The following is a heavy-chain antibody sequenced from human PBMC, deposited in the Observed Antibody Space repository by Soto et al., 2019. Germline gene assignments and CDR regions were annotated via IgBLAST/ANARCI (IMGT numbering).Heavy chain of an antibody. CDR1: GFTFDNYD. D-gene: IGHD6-19*01. CDR2: IGTTGHP. Sequence: EVQLVESGGGLMRPGGSLRLSCTASGFTFDNYDMHWVRQRAGKGLEWVAAIGTTGHPYYPGSGKGRFTISRENAKNSLFLQVNDLKAGDTAVYYCARGSSGWYADLDYWGHGTLVTVSA. V-gene: IGHV3-13*05. J-gene: IGHJ4*01. CDR3: ARGSSGWYADLDY.